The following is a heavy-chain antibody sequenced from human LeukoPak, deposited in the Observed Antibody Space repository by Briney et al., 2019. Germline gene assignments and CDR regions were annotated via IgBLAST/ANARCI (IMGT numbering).Heavy chain of an antibody. J-gene: IGHJ4*02. CDR3: ARPDYFASHD. Sequence: GESLKISCKGSGYNFPKSWIGWVRQMPGKGLEWMAIIYPDDSRTKYSPSFQGQVTISADRSINTAYLQWSSVRASDTAIYYCARPDYFASHDWGQGTLVTVSS. V-gene: IGHV5-51*01. CDR1: GYNFPKSW. D-gene: IGHD3-10*01. CDR2: IYPDDSRT.